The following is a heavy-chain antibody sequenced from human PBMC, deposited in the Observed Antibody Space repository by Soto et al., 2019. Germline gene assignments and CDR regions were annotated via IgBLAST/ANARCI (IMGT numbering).Heavy chain of an antibody. V-gene: IGHV3-23*01. CDR1: GYTFSSYA. CDR2: ISGSGGST. Sequence: GGSLRLSCAASGYTFSSYAMSWVRQAPGKGLEWVSAISGSGGSTYYADSVKGRFTISRDNSKNTLYLQMNSLRAEDTAVYYCAKGPPDCSSTSCYVFYYYYMDVWGKGTTVTVSS. D-gene: IGHD2-2*01. CDR3: AKGPPDCSSTSCYVFYYYYMDV. J-gene: IGHJ6*03.